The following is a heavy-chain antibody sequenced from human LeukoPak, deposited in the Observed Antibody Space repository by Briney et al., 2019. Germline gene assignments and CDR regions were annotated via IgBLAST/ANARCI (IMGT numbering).Heavy chain of an antibody. CDR1: GFTFSSYG. D-gene: IGHD6-19*01. CDR2: ISYDGSNK. CDR3: AKAHGYSSGWDAFDI. V-gene: IGHV3-30*18. Sequence: GGSLRLSCAASGFTFSSYGMHWVRQAPGKGLEWVAVISYDGSNKYYADSVKGRFTISRDNSKNTLYLQMNSLRAEDTAVYYCAKAHGYSSGWDAFDIWGQGTMVTVSS. J-gene: IGHJ3*02.